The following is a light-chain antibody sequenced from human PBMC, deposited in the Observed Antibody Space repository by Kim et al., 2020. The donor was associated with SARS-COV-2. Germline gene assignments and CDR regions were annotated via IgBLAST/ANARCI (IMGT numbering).Light chain of an antibody. CDR3: GTWDNGLSAGV. CDR1: SSNMGNTY. J-gene: IGLJ3*02. Sequence: GQGGTISWSGSSSNMGNTYISWYQLLPGTAPKLLIYDNNKRPSGIPDRFSGSKSGTSATLGITGLQPGDEADYYCGTWDNGLSAGVFGGGTKLTVL. V-gene: IGLV1-51*01. CDR2: DNN.